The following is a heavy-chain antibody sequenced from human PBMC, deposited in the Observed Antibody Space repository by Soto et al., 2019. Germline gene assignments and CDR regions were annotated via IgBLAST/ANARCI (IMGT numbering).Heavy chain of an antibody. D-gene: IGHD5-12*01. CDR1: GGTFSSYA. V-gene: IGHV1-69*06. Sequence: SVKVSCKASGGTFSSYAISWVRQAPGQGLEWMGGIIPIFGTANYAQKFQGRVTITADKSTSTAYMELSSLRSEDTAVYYCASTGYSGYGYMDVWGQGTTVTVSS. CDR2: IIPIFGTA. J-gene: IGHJ6*03. CDR3: ASTGYSGYGYMDV.